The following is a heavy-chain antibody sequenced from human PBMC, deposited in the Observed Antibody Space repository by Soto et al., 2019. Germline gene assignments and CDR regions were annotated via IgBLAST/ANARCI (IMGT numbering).Heavy chain of an antibody. J-gene: IGHJ4*02. Sequence: QVQLQQWGAGLLKPSETLSLTCAVYGGSFSGYYWSWIRQPPGKGLEWIGEINHSGSTNYNPSLKSRVTISVDTSKNQFSLKLSSVTAADTAVYYCARATVDQRPGGGSIGYYFDYWGQGTLVTVSS. CDR1: GGSFSGYY. D-gene: IGHD3-22*01. CDR3: ARATVDQRPGGGSIGYYFDY. CDR2: INHSGST. V-gene: IGHV4-34*01.